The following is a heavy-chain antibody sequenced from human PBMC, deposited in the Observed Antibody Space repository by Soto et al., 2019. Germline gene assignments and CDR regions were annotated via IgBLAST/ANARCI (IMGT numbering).Heavy chain of an antibody. D-gene: IGHD5-12*01. CDR2: IYDSGST. CDR1: GGSISRGGYS. J-gene: IGHJ4*02. CDR3: AAGGGLPRYY. Sequence: QLQLQESGSGLVKPSQTLSLTCAVSGGSISRGGYSWSWIRQPPGKGLEWIGYIYDSGSTYYNPSLKSRVTISVDRSKNQFSLKRSSVTAADTAVYYCAAGGGLPRYYWGQGTLVTVSS. V-gene: IGHV4-30-2*01.